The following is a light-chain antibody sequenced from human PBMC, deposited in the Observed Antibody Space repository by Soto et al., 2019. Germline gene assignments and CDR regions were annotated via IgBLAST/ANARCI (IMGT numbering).Light chain of an antibody. CDR1: QSVSLS. V-gene: IGKV3-11*01. CDR3: QERTGWPPWT. Sequence: EIVLTQSPATLSLSPRGRATLSCRASQSVSLSLAWYQQKPGQAPRLLIYDASKRASGFPARFSGSGSGTDFTLTISSLEPEDFAVYYCQERTGWPPWTFGQGTKVDIK. J-gene: IGKJ1*01. CDR2: DAS.